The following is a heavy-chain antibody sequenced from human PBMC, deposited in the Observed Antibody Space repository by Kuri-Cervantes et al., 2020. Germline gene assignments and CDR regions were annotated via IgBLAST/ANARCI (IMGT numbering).Heavy chain of an antibody. CDR2: ISGYNDDT. CDR1: GYTFTNYG. J-gene: IGHJ6*03. V-gene: IGHV1-18*01. D-gene: IGHD3-10*01. Sequence: ASVKVSCKTSGYTFTNYGITWVRQAPGQGLEWMGWISGYNDDTNYAQKVQGRVTLTTDTATSTAYMELRSLRSDDTAVYYCAREATMVRGVIYYYYYMDVWGKGTTVTVSS. CDR3: AREATMVRGVIYYYYYMDV.